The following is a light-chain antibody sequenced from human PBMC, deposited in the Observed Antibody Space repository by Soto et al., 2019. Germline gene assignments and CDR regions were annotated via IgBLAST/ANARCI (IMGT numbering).Light chain of an antibody. CDR2: LNSDGSH. CDR3: QTWGTGIQGV. Sequence: QPVLTQSPSASASLRASVKLTCTLSSGHSSYAIAWYQQQPEKGPRYLMKLNSDGSHSKGDGIPDRFSGSSSGAERYLTISSLQSEDGADYYCQTWGTGIQGVFGGGTKLTVL. V-gene: IGLV4-69*01. CDR1: SGHSSYA. J-gene: IGLJ3*02.